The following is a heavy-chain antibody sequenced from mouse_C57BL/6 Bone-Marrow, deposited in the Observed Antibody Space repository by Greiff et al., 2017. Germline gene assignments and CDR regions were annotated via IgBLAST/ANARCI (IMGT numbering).Heavy chain of an antibody. Sequence: EVMLLESGGGLVQPGASLKLSCESNEYEFPSHDMSWVRKTPEKRLELVAAINSDGGSTYYPDTMERLFIISRDNTTKTLYLQMSSLRSEDTALYYCARRLGNCFDYWGQGTTLTVAS. V-gene: IGHV5-2*01. CDR1: EYEFPSHD. CDR2: INSDGGST. J-gene: IGHJ2*01. CDR3: ARRLGNCFDY.